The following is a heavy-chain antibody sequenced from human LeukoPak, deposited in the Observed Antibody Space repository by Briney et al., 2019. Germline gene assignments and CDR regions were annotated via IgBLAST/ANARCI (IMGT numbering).Heavy chain of an antibody. V-gene: IGHV3-74*03. CDR3: GRGFVLVPAAIPDY. J-gene: IGHJ4*02. CDR2: INSDGSST. D-gene: IGHD2-2*01. Sequence: PGGSLRLSCAASGFTFSSYWMHWVRQAPGKGLVWVSRINSDGSSTTYADSVKGRFTISRDNAKNTLYLQMNSLRAEDTAVYYCGRGFVLVPAAIPDYWGQGTLVTVSS. CDR1: GFTFSSYW.